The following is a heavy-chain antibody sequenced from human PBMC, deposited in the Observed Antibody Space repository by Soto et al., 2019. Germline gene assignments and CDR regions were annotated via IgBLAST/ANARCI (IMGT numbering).Heavy chain of an antibody. CDR2: ISGSGGGT. CDR1: GFTFSSYA. V-gene: IGHV3-23*01. CDR3: AKGDSSWSYFDF. J-gene: IGHJ4*02. Sequence: EVQLLESGGCLVQPGGSLRLSCAASGFTFSSYAMSWVRQAPGKGLEWVSIISGSGGGTYYADSVKGRFTISRDNSKNTLYLQVNSLRAEDTAVYYCAKGDSSWSYFDFWGQGTLVTVSS. D-gene: IGHD6-13*01.